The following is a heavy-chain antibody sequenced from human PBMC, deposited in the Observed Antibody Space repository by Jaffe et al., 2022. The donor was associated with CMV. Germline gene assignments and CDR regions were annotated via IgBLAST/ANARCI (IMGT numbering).Heavy chain of an antibody. CDR2: IYYSGST. CDR1: GGSISSSSYY. J-gene: IGHJ6*02. D-gene: IGHD1-26*01. Sequence: QLQLQESGPGLVKPSETLSLTCTVSGGSISSSSYYWGWIRQPPGKGLEWIGSIYYSGSTYYNPSLKSRVTISVDTSKNQFSLKLSSVTAADTAVYYCASGYSGSYHTYYYGMDVWGQGTTVTVSS. V-gene: IGHV4-39*01. CDR3: ASGYSGSYHTYYYGMDV.